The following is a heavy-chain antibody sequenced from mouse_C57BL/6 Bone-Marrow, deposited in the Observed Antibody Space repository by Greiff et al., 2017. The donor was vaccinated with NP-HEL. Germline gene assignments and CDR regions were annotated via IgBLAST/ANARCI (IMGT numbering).Heavy chain of an antibody. V-gene: IGHV1-78*01. J-gene: IGHJ1*03. CDR3: AKEGGKNYGFFSYWYFDV. CDR1: GYTFTDHT. Sequence: QVQLQQSDAELVKPGASVKISCKVSGYTFTDHTIHWMKQRPEQGLEWIGYIYPRDGSTKYNEKFKGKATLTADKSSSTAYMQLNSLTSEDSAVYFCAKEGGKNYGFFSYWYFDVWGTGTTVTVSS. D-gene: IGHD2-2*01. CDR2: IYPRDGST.